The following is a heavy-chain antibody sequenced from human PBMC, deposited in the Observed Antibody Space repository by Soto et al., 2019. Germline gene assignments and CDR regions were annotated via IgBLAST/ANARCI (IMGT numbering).Heavy chain of an antibody. J-gene: IGHJ5*02. CDR2: ISSLSGNT. V-gene: IGHV1-18*04. D-gene: IGHD4-17*01. CDR3: ARGTVTSSRWFGP. CDR1: HATFTGYT. Sequence: QVHLVQSETEVKEPGASVTVSCKTSHATFTGYTINWVRQAPGQGLEWLGWISSLSGNTYYARDFQGRLTMTTNTPATTAYMELRSLRSDATAVYFCARGTVTSSRWFGPWGQGTLVTVSS.